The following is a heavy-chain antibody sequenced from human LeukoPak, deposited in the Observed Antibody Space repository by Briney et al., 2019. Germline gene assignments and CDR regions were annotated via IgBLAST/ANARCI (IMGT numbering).Heavy chain of an antibody. J-gene: IGHJ6*02. Sequence: EASVKVSCKASGGTFSSYAISWVRQAPGQGLEWMGGIIPIFGIANYAQKFQGRVTITADESTSTAYMELSSLRSEDTAVYYCARLPLRSIAVGYYGMDVWGQGTTVTVSS. V-gene: IGHV1-69*13. CDR1: GGTFSSYA. CDR3: ARLPLRSIAVGYYGMDV. CDR2: IIPIFGIA. D-gene: IGHD6-6*01.